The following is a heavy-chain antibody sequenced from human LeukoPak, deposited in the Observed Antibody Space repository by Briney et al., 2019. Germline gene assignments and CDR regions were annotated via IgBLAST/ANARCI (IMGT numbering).Heavy chain of an antibody. CDR1: GYTFTSYW. CDR3: AISMSATYYYDSSGYFNDAFDL. CDR2: IYPGDSDT. D-gene: IGHD3-22*01. J-gene: IGHJ3*01. Sequence: GESLKISCNGSGYTFTSYWIGWVRQMPGKGLEWMGIIYPGDSDTRYSPSFQGQVTISADKSISTAYLQWSSLKASDTAIYYCAISMSATYYYDSSGYFNDAFDLWGQGTMVTVYS. V-gene: IGHV5-51*01.